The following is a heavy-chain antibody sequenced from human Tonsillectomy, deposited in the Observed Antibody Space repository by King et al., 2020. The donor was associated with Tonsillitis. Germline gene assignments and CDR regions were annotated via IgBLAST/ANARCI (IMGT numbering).Heavy chain of an antibody. J-gene: IGHJ3*02. CDR2: IIAYNCNT. CDR1: GYTFSSYA. Sequence: QLVQSGAEVKKPGASVKVSCKASGYTFSSYAISWVRQAPGQGLEWMGWIIAYNCNTNYTQNLQGRVTMTTDTSTDTANMDLRRLRADDTAVYYCARAVDTSGYYNAFDIWGQGTMVTVSS. D-gene: IGHD3-22*01. V-gene: IGHV1-18*04. CDR3: ARAVDTSGYYNAFDI.